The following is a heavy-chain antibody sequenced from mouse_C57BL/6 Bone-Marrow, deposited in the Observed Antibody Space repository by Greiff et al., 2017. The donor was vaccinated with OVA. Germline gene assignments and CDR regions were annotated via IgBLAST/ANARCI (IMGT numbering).Heavy chain of an antibody. Sequence: VQLQHSVAELVRPGASVKLSCTASGFNFTNYYMHWVKQRPEQGLEWIGRIDPANGNTKYAPKFQGKATITADTSSNTAYLQLSSLTSEDAAICFCARRATPEAYYAMDYWGQGTSVTVSA. J-gene: IGHJ4*01. CDR1: GFNFTNYY. CDR2: IDPANGNT. CDR3: ARRATPEAYYAMDY. V-gene: IGHV14-3*01. D-gene: IGHD3-1*01.